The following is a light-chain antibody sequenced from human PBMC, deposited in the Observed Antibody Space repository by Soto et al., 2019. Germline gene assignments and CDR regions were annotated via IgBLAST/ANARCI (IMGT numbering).Light chain of an antibody. J-gene: IGKJ4*01. CDR1: QSVSSY. CDR3: QQRSIWPLT. V-gene: IGKV3-11*01. CDR2: DAS. Sequence: EIVLTQSPATLSLSPGEGATLSCRACQSVSSYLAWYQQKPGQAPRLLIYDASNRATGIPARFSGSGSGTDFTLTISSLEPEDFAVYYCQQRSIWPLTFGGGTKVEIK.